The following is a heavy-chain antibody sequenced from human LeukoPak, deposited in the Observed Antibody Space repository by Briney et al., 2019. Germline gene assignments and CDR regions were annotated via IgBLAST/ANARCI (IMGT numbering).Heavy chain of an antibody. CDR1: GFTFSSYW. CDR2: IKQDGSEK. J-gene: IGHJ4*02. D-gene: IGHD3-3*01. CDR3: ARSGFWSGYYTGMSDY. V-gene: IGHV3-7*01. Sequence: GGSLRLSCAASGFTFSSYWMSWVRQAPGKGLEWVANIKQDGSEKYYVDSVKGRFTISRDNAKNSLYLQMNSLRAEDTAVYYCARSGFWSGYYTGMSDYWGQGTLVTVSS.